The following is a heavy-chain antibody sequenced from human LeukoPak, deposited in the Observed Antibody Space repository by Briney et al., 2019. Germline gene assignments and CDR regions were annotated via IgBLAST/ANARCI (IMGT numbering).Heavy chain of an antibody. CDR2: INTDGKTT. CDR1: GFTFSSYW. Sequence: PGGSLRLSCAASGFTFSSYWMHWVRQAPGKGLVWVSRINTDGKTTTYADSVQGRFTISRDNAKNTLYLQMNSLRAEDTAVYFCTRALDRYWGQGTLVTVSS. D-gene: IGHD3/OR15-3a*01. J-gene: IGHJ4*02. CDR3: TRALDRY. V-gene: IGHV3-74*01.